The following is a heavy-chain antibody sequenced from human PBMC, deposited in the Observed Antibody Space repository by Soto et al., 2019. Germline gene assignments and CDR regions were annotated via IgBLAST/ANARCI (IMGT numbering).Heavy chain of an antibody. J-gene: IGHJ6*02. D-gene: IGHD3-10*01. CDR2: IIPFIRAS. Sequence: QVLLVQSGAEVKKPGSSVKVSCKPSGDTFGSYAISWVRQAPGQGLEWMGGIIPFIRASTYAQKVQGRVTITADESTTTVHMDLSSLRFEDTAVYYCARNLRYFGSGSFVRGMDVWGQGTTVTVSS. CDR1: GDTFGSYA. V-gene: IGHV1-69*01. CDR3: ARNLRYFGSGSFVRGMDV.